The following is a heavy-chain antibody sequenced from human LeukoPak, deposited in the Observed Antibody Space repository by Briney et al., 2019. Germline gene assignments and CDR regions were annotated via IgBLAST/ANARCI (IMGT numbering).Heavy chain of an antibody. CDR3: ARGTSGYYPDY. D-gene: IGHD3-22*01. CDR2: LSYSSTYI. CDR1: GFTFSSYS. V-gene: IGHV3-21*01. Sequence: GGSLRLSCAASGFTFSSYSMNWFRQAPGKGLEWVSSLSYSSTYIYHADSVKGRFTISRDNAKNSLYLQMNGLRAEDTAVYYCARGTSGYYPDYWGQGTLVTVSS. J-gene: IGHJ4*02.